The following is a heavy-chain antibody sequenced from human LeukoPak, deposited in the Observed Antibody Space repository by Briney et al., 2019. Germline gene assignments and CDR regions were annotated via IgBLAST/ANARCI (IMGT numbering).Heavy chain of an antibody. J-gene: IGHJ4*02. D-gene: IGHD4-17*01. Sequence: SETLSLTCTVSGGSISSYYWNWIRQPPWKGLEWIGYIFYSGSTNYNPSLKSRVTISVDTSKNQFSLKVNSVTAADTAVYYCARSYGDHKYFFDYWGQGTLVTVSS. CDR2: IFYSGST. CDR1: GGSISSYY. V-gene: IGHV4-59*01. CDR3: ARSYGDHKYFFDY.